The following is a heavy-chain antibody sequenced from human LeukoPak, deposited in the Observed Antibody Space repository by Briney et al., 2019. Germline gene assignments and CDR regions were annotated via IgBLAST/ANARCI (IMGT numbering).Heavy chain of an antibody. D-gene: IGHD5-12*01. V-gene: IGHV1-2*02. CDR2: INPNSGGT. CDR3: ARDRSGYDYVDAFDI. J-gene: IGHJ3*02. CDR1: GYTFTGYY. Sequence: GASVKVSCKASGYTFTGYYMHWVRQAPGQGLEWMGWINPNSGGTNYAQKFQGRVTMTRDTSISTAYMELSRLRSDDTAVYYCARDRSGYDYVDAFDIWGQGTMVTVSS.